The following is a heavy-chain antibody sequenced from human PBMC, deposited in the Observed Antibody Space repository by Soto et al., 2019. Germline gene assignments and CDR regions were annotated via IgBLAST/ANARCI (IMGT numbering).Heavy chain of an antibody. CDR2: INQDGSEK. CDR1: GFTFRVYW. Sequence: GGSLRLSCAASGFTFRVYWMSWVRQAPGKGLEWVANINQDGSEKNYVDSVKGRFTISRDNAKNSLYLQMNSLRAEDTAVYYCAETLKYHLHNNLKYQLPPTLYWGKGTVVTVSS. CDR3: AETLKYHLHNNLKYQLPPTLY. J-gene: IGHJ4*02. V-gene: IGHV3-7*01. D-gene: IGHD2-2*01.